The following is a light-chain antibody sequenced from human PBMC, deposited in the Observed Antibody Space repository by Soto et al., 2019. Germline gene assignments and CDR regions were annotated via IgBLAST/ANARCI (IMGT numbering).Light chain of an antibody. J-gene: IGLJ3*02. CDR3: AVWDDSLSGNWV. Sequence: SYELTQPPSVSVAPGQTARITCGGNNIGGKNVHWYQQRPGHAPVLVLYDDSDRPSGIPERFSGSKSGTSASLAISGLQSEDEADYFCAVWDDSLSGNWVFGGGTKLTVL. CDR1: NIGGKN. CDR2: DDS. V-gene: IGLV3-21*02.